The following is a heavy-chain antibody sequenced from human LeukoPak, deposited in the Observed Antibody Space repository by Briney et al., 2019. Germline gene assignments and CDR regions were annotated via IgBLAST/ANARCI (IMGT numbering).Heavy chain of an antibody. D-gene: IGHD3-22*01. Sequence: PGGSLRLSCAASGFIFSNYAMTWVRQAPGKGLEWVSSIGDSGGRTYYADSVKGRLTISRDNSKNTLYLQMNSLRAEDTAVYYCAKDMSSGYYGSRYFDSWGQGTLVTVSS. V-gene: IGHV3-23*01. J-gene: IGHJ4*02. CDR3: AKDMSSGYYGSRYFDS. CDR1: GFIFSNYA. CDR2: IGDSGGRT.